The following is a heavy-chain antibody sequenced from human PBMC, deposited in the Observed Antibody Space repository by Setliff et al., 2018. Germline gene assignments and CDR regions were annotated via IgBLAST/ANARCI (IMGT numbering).Heavy chain of an antibody. V-gene: IGHV3-23*01. CDR3: AKDLVEKWSFDS. J-gene: IGHJ4*02. CDR2: IHVSGGST. Sequence: GSLRLSCVASTFTFSKSAVTWVRQAPGKGLEWVSSIHVSGGSTYYADSVKGRFTISRDNSRNTLYLQMNSLRVEDTAVYYCAKDLVEKWSFDSWGQGTLVTVSS. CDR1: TFTFSKSA. D-gene: IGHD2-8*01.